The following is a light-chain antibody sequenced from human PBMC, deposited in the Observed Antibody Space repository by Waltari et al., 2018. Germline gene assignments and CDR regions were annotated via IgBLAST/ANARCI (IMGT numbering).Light chain of an antibody. CDR2: GVS. CDR3: LSYSGRSDYV. Sequence: QSALTQPASVSGSPGQAITISCTGTSTNVGGYNLVSWYRQYPGKAPEVLSFGVSERPSVISNRLSGSKSDNTATLTISGLQAEDESDYYCLSYSGRSDYVFGTGTRV. V-gene: IGLV2-23*02. J-gene: IGLJ1*01. CDR1: STNVGGYNL.